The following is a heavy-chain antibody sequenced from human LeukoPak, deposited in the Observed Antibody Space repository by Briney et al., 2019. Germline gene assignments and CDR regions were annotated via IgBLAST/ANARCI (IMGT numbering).Heavy chain of an antibody. CDR3: ARHSIAAAGKPFDY. CDR2: INHSGST. V-gene: IGHV4-34*01. D-gene: IGHD6-13*01. Sequence: SETLSLTCAVYGGSFSGYYWSWIRQPPGKGLEWIGEINHSGSTNYNPSLKSRVTISVDTSKNQFSLKPSSVTAADTAVYYCARHSIAAAGKPFDYWGQGTLVTVSS. J-gene: IGHJ4*02. CDR1: GGSFSGYY.